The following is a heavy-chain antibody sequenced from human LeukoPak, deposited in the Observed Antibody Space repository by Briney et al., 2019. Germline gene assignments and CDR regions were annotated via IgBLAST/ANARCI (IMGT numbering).Heavy chain of an antibody. CDR1: GGTFSSYA. Sequence: GASVKVSCKASGGTFSSYAISWVRQAPGQGLEWMGGIIPIFGTANYAQKLQGRVTMTTDTSTSTAYMELRGLRSDDTAVYYCARDSLPKLEPPLHFDIWGQGIMVTVSS. D-gene: IGHD1-1*01. CDR2: IIPIFGTA. CDR3: ARDSLPKLEPPLHFDI. V-gene: IGHV1-69*05. J-gene: IGHJ3*02.